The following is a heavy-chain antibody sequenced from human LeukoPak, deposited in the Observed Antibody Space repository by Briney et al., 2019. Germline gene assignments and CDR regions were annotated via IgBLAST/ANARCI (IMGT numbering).Heavy chain of an antibody. Sequence: GGSLRLSCAASGSTFSSYNMNWVRQAPGKGLEWVSSISSSSSYIYYADSVRGRLTISRDNAKNSLYLQINSLRAEDTAVYYCAPPSPYGRWGQGTLVTVSS. CDR1: GSTFSSYN. CDR2: ISSSSSYI. V-gene: IGHV3-21*01. D-gene: IGHD1-26*01. J-gene: IGHJ4*02. CDR3: APPSPYGR.